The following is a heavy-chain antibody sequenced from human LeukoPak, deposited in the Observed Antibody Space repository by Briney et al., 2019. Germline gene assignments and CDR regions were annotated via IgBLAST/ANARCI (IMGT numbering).Heavy chain of an antibody. J-gene: IGHJ4*02. Sequence: SETLSLTCTVSGGSISSGGYYWSWIRQHPGKGLEWIGYIYYSGSTNYNSSLKSRVTISVDTSKNQFSLKLSFVTAADTAVYYCARVRSGYDSSGYVDYWGQGTLVTVSS. CDR2: IYYSGST. CDR3: ARVRSGYDSSGYVDY. V-gene: IGHV4-31*03. CDR1: GGSISSGGYY. D-gene: IGHD3-22*01.